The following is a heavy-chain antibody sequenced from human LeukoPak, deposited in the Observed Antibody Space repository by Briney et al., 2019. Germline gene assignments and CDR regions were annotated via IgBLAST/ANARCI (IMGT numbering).Heavy chain of an antibody. CDR1: GCTFSSYA. Sequence: SVKVSCKASGCTFSSYAISWVRQAPGQGLEWMGGIIPIFGTANYAQKFQGRVTITADESTSTAYMELSSLRTEETAVYYCERADEDGGNSVDYYWGQGTLVTVSS. CDR3: ERADEDGGNSVDYY. CDR2: IIPIFGTA. V-gene: IGHV1-69*13. D-gene: IGHD4-23*01. J-gene: IGHJ4*02.